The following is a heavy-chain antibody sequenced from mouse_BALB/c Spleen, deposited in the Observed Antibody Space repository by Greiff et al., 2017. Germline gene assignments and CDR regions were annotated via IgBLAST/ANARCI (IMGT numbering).Heavy chain of an antibody. CDR2: IDPANGNT. CDR3: ARGGTTVVEDY. J-gene: IGHJ2*01. D-gene: IGHD1-1*01. Sequence: VQLKESGAELVKPGASVKLSCTASGFNIKDTYMHWVKQRPEQGLEWIGRIDPANGNTKYDPKFQGKATITADTSSNTAYLQLSSLTSEDTAVYYCARGGTTVVEDYWGQGTTLTVSS. V-gene: IGHV14-3*02. CDR1: GFNIKDTY.